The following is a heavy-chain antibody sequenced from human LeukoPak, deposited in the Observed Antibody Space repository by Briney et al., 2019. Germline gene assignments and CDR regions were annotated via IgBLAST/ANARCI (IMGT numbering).Heavy chain of an antibody. V-gene: IGHV3-9*01. CDR1: GFTFDDYA. CDR3: ARDYYGSSGYAHDY. J-gene: IGHJ4*02. Sequence: GGSLRLSCAASGFTFDDYAMHWVRQAPGKGLEWVSGISWNSGSIGYADSVKGRFTISRDNAKNSLYLQMNSLRAEDTAVYYCARDYYGSSGYAHDYWGQGTLVTVSS. D-gene: IGHD3-22*01. CDR2: ISWNSGSI.